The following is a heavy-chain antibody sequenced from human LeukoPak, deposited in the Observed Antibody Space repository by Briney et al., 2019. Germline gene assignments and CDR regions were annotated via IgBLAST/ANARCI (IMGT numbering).Heavy chain of an antibody. J-gene: IGHJ4*02. CDR2: ISGGGGST. CDR1: GFTFSSYA. D-gene: IGHD5-18*01. Sequence: QPGGSLRLSCAASGFTFSSYAMSWVRQAPGKGLEWVSTISGGGGSTYSADSVKGRFTISRDNSKNTLYLQMNSLTAEDTAVYYCAKGWVTDRNRFDHWGQGTLVTASS. V-gene: IGHV3-23*01. CDR3: AKGWVTDRNRFDH.